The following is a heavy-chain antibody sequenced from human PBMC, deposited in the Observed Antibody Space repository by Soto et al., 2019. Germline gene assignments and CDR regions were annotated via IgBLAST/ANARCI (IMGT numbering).Heavy chain of an antibody. CDR3: ARGPDTEYDFWSGYDAFDI. Sequence: PSETLSLTCTVSGGSISSGDYYWSWIRQPPGKGLEWIGYIYYSGSTYYNPSLKSRVTISVDTSKNQFSLKLSSVTAADTAVYYCARGPDTEYDFWSGYDAFDIWGQGTMVTVSS. D-gene: IGHD3-3*01. V-gene: IGHV4-30-4*01. CDR2: IYYSGST. CDR1: GGSISSGDYY. J-gene: IGHJ3*02.